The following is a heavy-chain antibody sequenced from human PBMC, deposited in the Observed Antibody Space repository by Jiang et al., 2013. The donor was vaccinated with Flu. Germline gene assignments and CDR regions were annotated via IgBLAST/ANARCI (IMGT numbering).Heavy chain of an antibody. V-gene: IGHV6-1*01. CDR2: TYYRSKWYN. CDR3: ARFPSGQWELRNNWFDP. Sequence: TSQTLSLTCAISGDSVSSNSAAWNWIRQSPSRGLEWLGRTYYRSKWYNDYAVSVKSRITINPDTSKNQFSLQLNSVTPEDTAVYYCARFPSGQWELRNNWFDPWGQGTLVTVSS. D-gene: IGHD1-26*01. J-gene: IGHJ5*02. CDR1: GDSVSSNSAA.